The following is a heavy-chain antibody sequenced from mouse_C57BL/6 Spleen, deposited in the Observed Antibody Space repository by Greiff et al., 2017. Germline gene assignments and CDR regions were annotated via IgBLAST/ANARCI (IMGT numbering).Heavy chain of an antibody. J-gene: IGHJ1*03. V-gene: IGHV1-59*01. CDR2: IDPSDSYT. CDR1: GYTFTSYW. Sequence: VKLQQPGAELVRPGTSVKLSCKASGYTFTSYWMHWVKQRPGQGLEWIGVIDPSDSYTNYNQKFKGKATLTVDTSSSTAYMQLSSLTSEDSAVYYCARGYGSSYRYFDVWGTGTTVTVSS. CDR3: ARGYGSSYRYFDV. D-gene: IGHD1-1*01.